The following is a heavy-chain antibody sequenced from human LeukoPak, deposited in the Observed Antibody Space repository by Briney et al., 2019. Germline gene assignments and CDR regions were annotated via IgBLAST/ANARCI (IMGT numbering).Heavy chain of an antibody. D-gene: IGHD3-22*01. CDR3: ARGHAGYYYDSSGNWFDP. CDR1: GGSISSYY. J-gene: IGHJ5*02. V-gene: IGHV4-4*07. Sequence: SETLSLTCTVSGGSISSYYWSWIRQPAGKGLEWIGRIYTSGSTNYNPSLKSRVTISVDTSKNQFSLKLSSVTAADTAVYYCARGHAGYYYDSSGNWFDPWGQGTLVTVSS. CDR2: IYTSGST.